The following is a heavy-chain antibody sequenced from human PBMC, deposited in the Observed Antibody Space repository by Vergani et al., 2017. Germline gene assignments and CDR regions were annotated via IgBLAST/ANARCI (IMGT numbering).Heavy chain of an antibody. V-gene: IGHV3-7*01. CDR3: ARVTGTNWFDP. CDR1: GFTFSSYW. J-gene: IGHJ5*02. CDR2: IKQDGSVK. Sequence: EVQLVESGGGLVQPGGSLRLSCAASGFTFSSYWMSWVHQAPGKGLEWVANIKQDGSVKYYVDSVKGRFTISRDNAKNSLYLQMNSLRAEDTAVYYCARVTGTNWFDPWGQGTLVTVSS. D-gene: IGHD1-1*01.